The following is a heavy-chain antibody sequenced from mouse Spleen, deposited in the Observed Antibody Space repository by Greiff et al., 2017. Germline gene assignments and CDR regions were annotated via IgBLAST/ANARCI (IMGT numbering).Heavy chain of an antibody. Sequence: EVKVEESGGGLVKPGGSLKLSCAASGFTFSDYGMHWVRQAPEKGLEWVAYISSGSSTIYYADTVKGRFTISRDNAKNTLFLQMTSLRSEDTAMYYCARPDFLIYYGYDVPWFAYWGQGTLVTVSA. J-gene: IGHJ3*01. CDR2: ISSGSSTI. D-gene: IGHD2-2*01. CDR3: ARPDFLIYYGYDVPWFAY. CDR1: GFTFSDYG. V-gene: IGHV5-17*01.